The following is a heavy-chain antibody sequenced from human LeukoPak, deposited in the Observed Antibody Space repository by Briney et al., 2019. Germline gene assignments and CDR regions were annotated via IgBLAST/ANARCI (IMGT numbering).Heavy chain of an antibody. V-gene: IGHV1-8*01. D-gene: IGHD3-9*01. J-gene: IGHJ6*03. CDR3: ARVSDYDILTGYYTNYMDV. Sequence: SVKVSCKASGYTFTSYDINWVRQATGQGLEWMGWMNPNSGNTGYAQKFQGRVTMTRNTSIRKAYMELSSLRSDDTAVYYCARVSDYDILTGYYTNYMDVWGKGTTVTVSS. CDR1: GYTFTSYD. CDR2: MNPNSGNT.